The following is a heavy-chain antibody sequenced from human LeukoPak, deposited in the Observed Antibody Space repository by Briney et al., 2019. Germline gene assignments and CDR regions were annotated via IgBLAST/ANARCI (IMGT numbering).Heavy chain of an antibody. V-gene: IGHV1-2*06. CDR3: AKNYGSGSQYYFDS. CDR1: GYTFTGYY. CDR2: INPNSGGT. D-gene: IGHD3-10*01. Sequence: ASVKVYCKASGYTFTGYYMHWVRQAPGQGLEWMGRINPNSGGTNYAQKFQGRVTMTRDTSISTAYMELSRLRSDDTAVYYCAKNYGSGSQYYFDSWGQGTLVTVSS. J-gene: IGHJ4*02.